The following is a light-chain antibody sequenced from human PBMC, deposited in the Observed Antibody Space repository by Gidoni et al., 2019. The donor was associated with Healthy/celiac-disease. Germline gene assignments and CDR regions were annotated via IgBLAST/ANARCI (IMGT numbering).Light chain of an antibody. Sequence: QSALTQPASVSGSPGQSITISCTGTSSDVGGYNYVSWYQQHPVKAPKLMIYEVSNRPSGVSNRFSGSKSGNTASLTISGLQAEDEADYYCSSYTSSSTLGDWVFGGGTKLTVL. CDR2: EVS. CDR1: SSDVGGYNY. J-gene: IGLJ3*02. CDR3: SSYTSSSTLGDWV. V-gene: IGLV2-14*01.